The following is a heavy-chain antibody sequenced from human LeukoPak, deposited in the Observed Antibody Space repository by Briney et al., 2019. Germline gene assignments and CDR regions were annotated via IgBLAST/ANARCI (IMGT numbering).Heavy chain of an antibody. J-gene: IGHJ3*02. Sequence: PSETLSLTCAVYGGSFSGYYWSWIRQPPGKGLEWIGEINHSGSTNYNPSLKSRVTISVDTSKNQFSLKLSSVTAADTAVYYCASAFYGDYGGAFDIWGQGTMVTVSS. CDR3: ASAFYGDYGGAFDI. CDR2: INHSGST. D-gene: IGHD4-17*01. CDR1: GGSFSGYY. V-gene: IGHV4-34*01.